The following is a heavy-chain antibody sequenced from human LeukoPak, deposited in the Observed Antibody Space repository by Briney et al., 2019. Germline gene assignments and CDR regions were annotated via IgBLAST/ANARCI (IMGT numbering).Heavy chain of an antibody. J-gene: IGHJ4*02. Sequence: GGSLRLSCAASGFTFSGSAMHWVRQASGKGLEWVGRIRSKANSYATAYAASVKGRFTISRDDSKNTAYLQMNSLRTEDTAVYYCTRQWNYDILTGYYFDYWGQGTLATVSS. CDR1: GFTFSGSA. V-gene: IGHV3-73*01. D-gene: IGHD3-9*01. CDR3: TRQWNYDILTGYYFDY. CDR2: IRSKANSYAT.